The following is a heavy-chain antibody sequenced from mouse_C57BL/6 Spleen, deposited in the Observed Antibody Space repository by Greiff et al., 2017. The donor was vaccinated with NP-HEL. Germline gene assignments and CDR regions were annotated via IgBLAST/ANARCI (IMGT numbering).Heavy chain of an antibody. Sequence: EVQVVESGGGLVKPGGSLKLSCAASGFTFSDYGMHWVRQAPEKGLEWVAYISSGSSTIYYADTVKGRFTISRDNAKNTLFLQMTSLRSEDTAMYYCARRPYDYDEGFAYWGQGTLVTVSA. J-gene: IGHJ3*01. CDR3: ARRPYDYDEGFAY. CDR1: GFTFSDYG. V-gene: IGHV5-17*01. CDR2: ISSGSSTI. D-gene: IGHD2-4*01.